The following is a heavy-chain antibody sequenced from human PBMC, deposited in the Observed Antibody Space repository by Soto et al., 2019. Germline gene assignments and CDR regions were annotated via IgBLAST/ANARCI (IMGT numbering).Heavy chain of an antibody. J-gene: IGHJ4*02. CDR2: IYYSGST. Sequence: SETLSLTCTVSGGSISSGGYYWSWIRQHPGKGLEWIGYIYYSGSTDYNPSLKSRVTISLDTSTNQFSLKLSSVTAADTAFYYCAREDCSGDSCYFDSWGQGTLVTVS. CDR1: GGSISSGGYY. CDR3: AREDCSGDSCYFDS. D-gene: IGHD2-15*01. V-gene: IGHV4-31*03.